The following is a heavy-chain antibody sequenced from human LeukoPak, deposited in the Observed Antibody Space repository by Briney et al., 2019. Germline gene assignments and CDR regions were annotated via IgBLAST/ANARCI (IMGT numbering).Heavy chain of an antibody. V-gene: IGHV1-2*02. CDR3: ARRDYADAFDI. CDR2: INPNGGGT. D-gene: IGHD4-17*01. J-gene: IGHJ3*02. CDR1: GYTFIGFY. Sequence: ASVKVSFKASGYTFIGFYMYWVRQAPGQGLESMGWINPNGGGTNYAQRFQGRVTMTRDTSINTAYMELSRLGSDDTAIYYCARRDYADAFDIWGQGTMVTVSS.